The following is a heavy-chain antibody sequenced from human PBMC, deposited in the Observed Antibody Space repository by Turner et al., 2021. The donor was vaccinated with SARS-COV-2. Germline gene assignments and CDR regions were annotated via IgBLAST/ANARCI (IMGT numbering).Heavy chain of an antibody. CDR2: IYYGGSA. Sequence: QLQLQESGPGLGKPSETLSRTFTVSGVSISSSSYYWSWIRQPPGKGLEWIGNIYYGGSAYYNPSLKSRVTISVDPSKNQLSLKLTSVTAADTAVYYCARLMDAGMDYSGTDVWGQGTTVTVSS. CDR3: ARLMDAGMDYSGTDV. D-gene: IGHD5-18*01. CDR1: GVSISSSSYY. V-gene: IGHV4-39*01. J-gene: IGHJ6*02.